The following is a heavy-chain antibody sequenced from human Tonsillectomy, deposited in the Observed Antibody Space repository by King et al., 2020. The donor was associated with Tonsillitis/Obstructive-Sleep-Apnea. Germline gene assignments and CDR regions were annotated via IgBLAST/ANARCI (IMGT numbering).Heavy chain of an antibody. J-gene: IGHJ4*02. CDR3: ARDDVVARYIDS. V-gene: IGHV1-46*01. CDR2: INPSDGIT. Sequence: VQLVESGAEVKKPGASVMVSCKASGYTFTRYYIHWVRQARGQGLEWMGIINPSDGITTYAQTFQGRVTMTRDTSTSTVNMILSSLRSEDTAVYYCARDDVVARYIDSWGQGTLVTVSS. CDR1: GYTFTRYY. D-gene: IGHD5-12*01.